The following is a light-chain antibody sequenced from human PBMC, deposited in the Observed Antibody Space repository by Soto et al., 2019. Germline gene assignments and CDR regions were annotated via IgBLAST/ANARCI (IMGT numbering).Light chain of an antibody. CDR2: DAS. CDR1: QSVSRH. Sequence: EIVLTQSPATLSLSPGERATLSCRASQSVSRHLAWYQQKPGQAPRLLIYDASNRATGIPARFSGSGSGTDFTLTISSLEPEDCAVYYCQQYDNSPGYTCGQGTELEIK. CDR3: QQYDNSPGYT. J-gene: IGKJ2*01. V-gene: IGKV3-11*01.